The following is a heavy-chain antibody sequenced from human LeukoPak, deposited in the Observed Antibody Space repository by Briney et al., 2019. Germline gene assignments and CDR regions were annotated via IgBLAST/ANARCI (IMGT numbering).Heavy chain of an antibody. CDR3: ATPERGYSGYEFGA. D-gene: IGHD5-12*01. Sequence: ASVKVSCKASGYTFTGYYMHWVRQAPGQGLEWMAWINTNSGGTNYAQKFQGRVTMTRDTSISTAYMELSRLRSEDTAVYYCATPERGYSGYEFGAWGQGTLVTVSS. V-gene: IGHV1-2*02. J-gene: IGHJ4*02. CDR1: GYTFTGYY. CDR2: INTNSGGT.